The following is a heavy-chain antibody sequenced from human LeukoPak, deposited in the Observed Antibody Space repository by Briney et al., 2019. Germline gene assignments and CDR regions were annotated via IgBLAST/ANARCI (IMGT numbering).Heavy chain of an antibody. CDR3: ARNLYYDSSGFGP. Sequence: ASVSVSFKASGYTFTSYYMHWVRQAPGQGLEWMGMINPSGGSTSYAQKFQGRVTMTRDTSTSTVYMELSSLRSEDTAVYYCARNLYYDSSGFGPWGQGTLVTVSS. CDR2: INPSGGST. J-gene: IGHJ5*02. V-gene: IGHV1-46*01. CDR1: GYTFTSYY. D-gene: IGHD3-22*01.